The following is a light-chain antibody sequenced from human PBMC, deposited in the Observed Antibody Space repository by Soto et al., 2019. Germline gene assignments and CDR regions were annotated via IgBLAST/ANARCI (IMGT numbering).Light chain of an antibody. V-gene: IGLV1-40*01. J-gene: IGLJ1*01. Sequence: QSVLTQPPSVSGAPGQRVTISCTGSSSNIGAGYDVHWYQQLPGTAPKLLIYGNSNRPSGVPDRFSGSKSGTSASLAITGLQADDEADYCCQSYDSSLSGSGVFGTGTKLTVL. CDR1: SSNIGAGYD. CDR2: GNS. CDR3: QSYDSSLSGSGV.